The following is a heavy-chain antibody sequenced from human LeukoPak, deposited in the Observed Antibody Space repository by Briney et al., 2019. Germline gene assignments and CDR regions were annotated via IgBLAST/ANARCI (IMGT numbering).Heavy chain of an antibody. CDR3: ARQGYCSGNTCYALFDP. CDR2: IFYSGDT. CDR1: GDSISSYY. Sequence: PSETLSLTCTVSGDSISSYYWSWIRQPPGKGLEWSGYIFYSGDTHYIPSLKRRATMSLDTSKNQLSLKLVSVTAADTAVYYCARQGYCSGNTCYALFDPWGQGTLVIVSS. D-gene: IGHD2-2*01. V-gene: IGHV4-59*08. J-gene: IGHJ5*02.